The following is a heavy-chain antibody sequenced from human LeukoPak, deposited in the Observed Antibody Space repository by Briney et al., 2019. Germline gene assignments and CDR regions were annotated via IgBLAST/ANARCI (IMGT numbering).Heavy chain of an antibody. CDR1: GFTFSSYS. D-gene: IGHD1-26*01. Sequence: PGGSLRLSCAASGFTFSSYSMNWVRQAPGKGLEGVSSISSSSSYIYYADSVKGRFTISRDNAKNSLYLQMNSLRAEDTAVYYCARADEWELPGYWGQGTLVTVSS. V-gene: IGHV3-21*01. CDR3: ARADEWELPGY. J-gene: IGHJ4*02. CDR2: ISSSSSYI.